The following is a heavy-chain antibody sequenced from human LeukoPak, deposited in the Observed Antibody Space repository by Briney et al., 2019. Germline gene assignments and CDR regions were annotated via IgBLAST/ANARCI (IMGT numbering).Heavy chain of an antibody. J-gene: IGHJ4*02. CDR3: ARERGWYEPGGYDY. V-gene: IGHV1-46*01. Sequence: ASVKVSCKASGYTFTSYYMHWVRQAPGQGLEWMGIINPSGGSTSYAQKFQGRVTMTRNTSISTAYMELSSLRSEDTAVYYCARERGWYEPGGYDYWGQGTLVTVSS. D-gene: IGHD3-16*01. CDR2: INPSGGST. CDR1: GYTFTSYY.